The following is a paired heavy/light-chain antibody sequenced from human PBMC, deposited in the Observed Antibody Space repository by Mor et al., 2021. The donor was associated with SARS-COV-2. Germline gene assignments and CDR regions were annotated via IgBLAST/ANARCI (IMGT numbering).Light chain of an antibody. J-gene: IGKJ1*01. Sequence: DIQMTQSPSSLSASVGDTVTITCRASQGISDYLAWFQQKPGKAPKSLIFAASNLRSGVPSKFSGRGSGTDFTLTISSLQPEDFATYYCQQYQAYPWTFGQGTKVEI. CDR2: AAS. CDR3: QQYQAYPWT. CDR1: QGISDY. V-gene: IGKV1-16*02.
Heavy chain of an antibody. J-gene: IGHJ3*02. V-gene: IGHV5-51*01. CDR3: ARLETTVTPSAMYDVFEI. CDR2: IFPGDSDT. CDR1: GYSFPSHW. D-gene: IGHD4-17*01. Sequence: EVQLVQSGSEVKEPGESLKISCKASGYSFPSHWIAWVRQMPGKGLEWMGSIFPGDSDTRYSPSFQGQVTFSADKFVSTAYLQWSTLKASDTAMYYCARLETTVTPSAMYDVFEIWAQGTMVTVSS.